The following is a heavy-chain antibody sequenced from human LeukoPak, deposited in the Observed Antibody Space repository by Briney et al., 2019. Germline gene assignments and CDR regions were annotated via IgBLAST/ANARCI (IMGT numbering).Heavy chain of an antibody. CDR3: ARMEQWPSFDY. CDR2: IYYSGST. CDR1: GGSISSYY. D-gene: IGHD6-19*01. Sequence: SETLSLTCTVSGGSISSYYWSWIRQPPGKGLEWIGYIYYSGSTNYNPSLKSRVTISVDTSKNQFSLKLSSVTAADTAVYYCARMEQWPSFDYWGQGTLVTVSS. V-gene: IGHV4-59*01. J-gene: IGHJ4*02.